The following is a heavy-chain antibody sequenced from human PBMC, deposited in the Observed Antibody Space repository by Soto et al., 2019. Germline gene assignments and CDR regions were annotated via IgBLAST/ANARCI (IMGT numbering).Heavy chain of an antibody. J-gene: IGHJ4*01. D-gene: IGHD3-16*01. Sequence: LGCASCRDIVSSDVMSVVLKATGKGLKGVSALSGSGHRTYYADSVKGRFTISKENSTNTLYLQMNSLRVEDTAISSYATDIPSCIITPDFACQGHGSLVTVSS. CDR3: ATDIPSCIITPDFAC. CDR1: RDIVSSDV. CDR2: LSGSGHRT. V-gene: IGHV3-23*01.